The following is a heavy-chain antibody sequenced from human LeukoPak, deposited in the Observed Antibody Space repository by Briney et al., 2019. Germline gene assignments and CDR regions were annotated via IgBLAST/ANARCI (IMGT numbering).Heavy chain of an antibody. D-gene: IGHD3-10*01. V-gene: IGHV3-21*01. CDR1: GFTFSSYS. J-gene: IGHJ4*02. CDR2: ISSSGYYI. CDR3: ATLGVRGAPYYFDY. Sequence: GGSLRLSCAASGFTFSSYSMNWVRQSPGKGLEWVSSISSSGYYIYYADSLKGRFTISRDNAKNSLYLQMNSLRAEDTAVYYCATLGVRGAPYYFDYWGQGTLVTVSP.